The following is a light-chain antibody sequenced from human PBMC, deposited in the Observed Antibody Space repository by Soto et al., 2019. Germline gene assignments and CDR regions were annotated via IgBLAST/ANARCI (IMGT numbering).Light chain of an antibody. CDR3: QQYKNWPLT. V-gene: IGKV3-15*01. Sequence: IVFTQSPGTLSLSPGERATLSCRASQSVTSNYLAWYQQTPGQAPRLLIYDVSTRATGIPARFSGSGSGTELTITISSLKSEDGELYEGQQYKNWPLTFGQGTKVDIK. J-gene: IGKJ1*01. CDR1: QSVTSN. CDR2: DVS.